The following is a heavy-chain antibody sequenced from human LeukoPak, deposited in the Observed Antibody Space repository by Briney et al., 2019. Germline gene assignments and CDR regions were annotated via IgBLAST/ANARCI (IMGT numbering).Heavy chain of an antibody. J-gene: IGHJ4*02. CDR1: GYTFTSYG. CDR2: ISAYNGNT. D-gene: IGHD5-24*01. CDR3: ARDLDGYKPDY. Sequence: ASVKVSCKASGYTFTSYGISWVRHAPGQGLEWMGWISAYNGNTNYAQKLQGTVTMTTDTSTSTAYMELRSLRSDDTAVYYCARDLDGYKPDYWGQGTLVTVSS. V-gene: IGHV1-18*01.